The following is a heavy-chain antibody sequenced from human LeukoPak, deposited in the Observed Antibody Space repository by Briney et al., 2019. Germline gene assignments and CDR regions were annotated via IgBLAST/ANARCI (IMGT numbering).Heavy chain of an antibody. V-gene: IGHV3-23*01. D-gene: IGHD2/OR15-2a*01. CDR3: AKFFSPYYYGIDV. Sequence: GGSLRLSCAASGFTFSSYVMSWVRQAPGKGLEWVSAIGDSGGSTYYADSVKGRFTIPRDNSKNTLYLQMSSLRAEDTALYYCAKFFSPYYYGIDVWGQGTTVTVSS. CDR1: GFTFSSYV. J-gene: IGHJ6*02. CDR2: IGDSGGST.